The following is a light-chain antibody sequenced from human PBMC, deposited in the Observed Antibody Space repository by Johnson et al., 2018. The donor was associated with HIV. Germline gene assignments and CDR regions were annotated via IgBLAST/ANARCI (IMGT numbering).Light chain of an antibody. CDR2: DNN. CDR3: GTWDSSLSTYV. Sequence: QSVLTQPPSVSAAPGQKVTISCSGTSSNIGNHYVSWYQLLPGTAPKLLIYDNNQRPSGIPDRFSVSKSGTSATLGITGIQTGDEADYYCGTWDSSLSTYVFGSGTKVTVL. V-gene: IGLV1-51*01. CDR1: SSNIGNHY. J-gene: IGLJ1*01.